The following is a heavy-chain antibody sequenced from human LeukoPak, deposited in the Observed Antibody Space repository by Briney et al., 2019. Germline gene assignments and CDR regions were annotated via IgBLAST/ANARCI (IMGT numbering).Heavy chain of an antibody. CDR2: ISYDGSNK. CDR1: GFTFSSYA. CDR3: ASEARRRPDQPVDY. J-gene: IGHJ4*02. V-gene: IGHV3-30-3*01. Sequence: GGSLRLSCAASGFTFSSYAMHWVRQAPGKGLEWVAVISYDGSNKYYADSVKGRFNISRDNSKNTLYLQMNSLRAEDTAVYYCASEARRRPDQPVDYWGQGTLVTVSS.